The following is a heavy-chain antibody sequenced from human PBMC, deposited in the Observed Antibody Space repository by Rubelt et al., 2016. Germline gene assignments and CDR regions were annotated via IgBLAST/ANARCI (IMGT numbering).Heavy chain of an antibody. CDR1: GFIFSNYW. J-gene: IGHJ5*02. CDR2: IKQDGSEK. V-gene: IGHV3-7*01. CDR3: ARDRTPVTTGWFDP. D-gene: IGHD4-17*01. Sequence: GGGLVQPGGSLRLSCAASGFIFSNYWMSWVRQAPGKGLEWVANIKQDGSEKFYVDSVRGRFTISRDNAKSSLYLQMNSLRAEDTAVYYCARDRTPVTTGWFDPWGQGTLVTVSS.